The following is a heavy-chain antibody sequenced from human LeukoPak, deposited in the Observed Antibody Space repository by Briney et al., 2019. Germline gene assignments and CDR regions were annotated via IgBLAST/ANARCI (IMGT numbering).Heavy chain of an antibody. CDR3: TREGGVGP. CDR1: GFSFGVYS. D-gene: IGHD3-16*01. J-gene: IGHJ5*02. V-gene: IGHV3-21*01. Sequence: GGSLRLSCVASGFSFGVYSMNWVRQAPGKGLEWVSTISGASSDNYIDYADSVKGRFTISRDNAKNSVFLEMNGLRDDDTAVYYCTREGGVGPWGQGTLVSVSS. CDR2: ISGASSDNYI.